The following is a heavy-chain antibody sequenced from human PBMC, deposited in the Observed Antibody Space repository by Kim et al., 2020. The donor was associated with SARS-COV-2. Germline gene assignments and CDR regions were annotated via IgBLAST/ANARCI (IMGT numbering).Heavy chain of an antibody. V-gene: IGHV3-23*01. CDR3: AKSVIGGGYNFGRGADY. D-gene: IGHD3-22*01. CDR2: LSGSGHDT. CDR1: GFTFTNYA. Sequence: GGSLRLSCEASGFTFTNYAMSWVRQAPGKGLEWVSALSGSGHDTYYANSVKGRFTISRDNSKNTLHLQMNSLRADDTAIYYCAKSVIGGGYNFGRGADYWGQGTLVTVSS. J-gene: IGHJ4*02.